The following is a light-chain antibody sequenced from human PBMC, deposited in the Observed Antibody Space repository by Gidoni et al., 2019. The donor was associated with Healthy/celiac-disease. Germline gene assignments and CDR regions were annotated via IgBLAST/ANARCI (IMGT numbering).Light chain of an antibody. J-gene: IGKJ3*01. V-gene: IGKV1-9*01. CDR2: AAS. CDR3: QQLNSYPHT. CDR1: QGISSY. Sequence: DIQFTQSPSFLSASVGDRDTITCRASQGISSYLAWYQQKPGKAPKLLLYAASTLQSGVPSRFSGSGSGTEFTLTISSLQPEDFATYYCQQLNSYPHTFGPXTKVDIK.